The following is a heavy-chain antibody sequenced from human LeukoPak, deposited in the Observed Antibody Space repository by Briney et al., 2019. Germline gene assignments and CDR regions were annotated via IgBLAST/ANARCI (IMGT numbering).Heavy chain of an antibody. CDR1: GFTFSSYW. V-gene: IGHV3-21*01. J-gene: IGHJ4*02. Sequence: PGGSLRLSCAASGFTFSSYWMSWVRQAPGKGLEWVSSISSSSSYIYYADSVKGRFTISRDNAKTSLYLQMNSLRAEDTAVYYCARDSSGSGKTHWGQGTLVTVSS. D-gene: IGHD3-10*01. CDR3: ARDSSGSGKTH. CDR2: ISSSSSYI.